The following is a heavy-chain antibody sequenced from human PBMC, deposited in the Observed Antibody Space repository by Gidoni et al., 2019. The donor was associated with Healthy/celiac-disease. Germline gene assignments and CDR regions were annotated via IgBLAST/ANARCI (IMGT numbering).Heavy chain of an antibody. J-gene: IGHJ4*02. D-gene: IGHD4-17*01. CDR2: ISYDGSNK. V-gene: IGHV3-30*18. CDR1: GFTFSSYG. Sequence: QVQLVESGGGVFQPGRSLRPSCAASGFTFSSYGMHWVRQAPGKGLEWVAVISYDGSNKYYADSVKGRFTISRDNSKNTLYLQMNSLRAEDTAVYYCAKGGYGDYFLVVWGQGTLVTVSS. CDR3: AKGGYGDYFLVV.